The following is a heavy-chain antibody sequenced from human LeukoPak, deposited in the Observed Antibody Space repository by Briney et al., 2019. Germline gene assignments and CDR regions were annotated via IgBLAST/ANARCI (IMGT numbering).Heavy chain of an antibody. CDR1: GFTFSNYE. Sequence: PGGSLRPSCAASGFTFSNYEMNWVRQAPGKGLEWVSYISSSTSTTYYADSVKGRFTIARDNATNSLSLQMNSLRAEDTAVYYCASGSSSRPFDYWGQGTLVTVSS. CDR2: ISSSTSTT. J-gene: IGHJ4*02. V-gene: IGHV3-48*03. CDR3: ASGSSSRPFDY. D-gene: IGHD6-13*01.